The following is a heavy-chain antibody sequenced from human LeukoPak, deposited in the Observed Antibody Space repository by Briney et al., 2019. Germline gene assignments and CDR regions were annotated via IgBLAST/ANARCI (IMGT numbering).Heavy chain of an antibody. Sequence: SETLSLTCTVSGGSISSSSYYWGWIRQPPGKGLEWIGRIYYSGSTYYNPSLKTRVPISVDTSKNQFSLKLSSVTAADTAVYYCARYGYYYDSSGYYSLSYFDYWGQGTLVTVSS. CDR1: GGSISSSSYY. J-gene: IGHJ4*02. CDR2: IYYSGST. D-gene: IGHD3-22*01. CDR3: ARYGYYYDSSGYYSLSYFDY. V-gene: IGHV4-39*01.